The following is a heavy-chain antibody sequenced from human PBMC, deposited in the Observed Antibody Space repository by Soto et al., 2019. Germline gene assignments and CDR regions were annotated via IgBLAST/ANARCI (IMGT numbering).Heavy chain of an antibody. CDR3: ARSGYSSGWYHWYFDR. D-gene: IGHD6-19*01. V-gene: IGHV1-3*01. CDR2: INGGSGKT. Sequence: ASVKVSCKTSGYIFINYAMHWVRQAPGQRLEWMGWINGGSGKTEYSQSFQGRVTITRDTSASTVYMELSSLTSEDTAVFYCARSGYSSGWYHWYFDRWGRGTLVTV. CDR1: GYIFINYA. J-gene: IGHJ2*01.